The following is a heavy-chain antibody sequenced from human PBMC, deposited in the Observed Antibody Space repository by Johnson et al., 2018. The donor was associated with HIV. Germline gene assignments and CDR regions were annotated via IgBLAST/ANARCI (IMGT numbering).Heavy chain of an antibody. CDR2: IGTAGDK. D-gene: IGHD4-23*01. J-gene: IGHJ3*02. Sequence: VQLVESGGGLVQPGRSLRLSCAASGFTFSSYDMHWVRQATGKGLEWVAAIGTAGDKYYPAYVKGRVTIYRENAKNYLYLQMNSLGGGDTAGYYCANRRLLHDAFDIWGQGTMVTVSS. CDR1: GFTFSSYD. CDR3: ANRRLLHDAFDI. V-gene: IGHV3-13*01.